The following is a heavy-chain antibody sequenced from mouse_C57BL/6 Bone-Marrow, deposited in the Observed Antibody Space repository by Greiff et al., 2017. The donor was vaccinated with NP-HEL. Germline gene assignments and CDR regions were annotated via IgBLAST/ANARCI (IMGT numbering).Heavy chain of an antibody. CDR3: ARTRLRRAMDY. Sequence: VQLQQSGPELVKPGASVKISCKASGYAFSSSWMNWVKQRPGKGLEWIGRIYPGDGDTNYNGKFKGKATLTADKSSSTAYMQLSSLTSEDAAVYFCARTRLRRAMDYWGQGTSVTVSS. J-gene: IGHJ4*01. CDR2: IYPGDGDT. CDR1: GYAFSSSW. V-gene: IGHV1-82*01. D-gene: IGHD2-4*01.